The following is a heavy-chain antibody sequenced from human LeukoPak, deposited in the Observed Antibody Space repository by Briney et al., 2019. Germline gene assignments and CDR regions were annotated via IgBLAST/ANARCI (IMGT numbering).Heavy chain of an antibody. CDR2: ISYDGSNK. J-gene: IGHJ4*02. CDR1: GFTFSSHA. Sequence: GGSLRLSCAASGFTFSSHAMHWVRQAPGKGLEWVAVISYDGSNKYYADSVKGRFTISRDNSKNTLYLQMNSLRAEDTAVYYCARDGSDSTGYYYALWGQGTLVTVSS. V-gene: IGHV3-30*04. D-gene: IGHD3-22*01. CDR3: ARDGSDSTGYYYAL.